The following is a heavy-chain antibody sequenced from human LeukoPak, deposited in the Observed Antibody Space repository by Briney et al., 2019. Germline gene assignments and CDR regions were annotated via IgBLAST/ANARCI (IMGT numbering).Heavy chain of an antibody. CDR3: AKLGTWFGDQDYYYYMDV. CDR2: ISGSGGST. J-gene: IGHJ6*03. V-gene: IGHV3-23*01. Sequence: GGSLRLSCAASGFTFSSYGMSWVRQAPGKGLEWVSAISGSGGSTYYADSVKGRFTISRDNSKNTLYLQMNSLRAEDTAVYYCAKLGTWFGDQDYYYYMDVWGKGTRSPSP. CDR1: GFTFSSYG. D-gene: IGHD3-10*01.